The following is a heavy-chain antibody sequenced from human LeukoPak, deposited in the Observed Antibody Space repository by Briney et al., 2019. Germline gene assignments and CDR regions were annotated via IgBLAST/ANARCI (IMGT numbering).Heavy chain of an antibody. CDR1: GGSIRSYY. V-gene: IGHV4-59*01. J-gene: IGHJ6*02. Sequence: PSETLSLTCTVSGGSIRSYYWSWIRQPLGKGLEWIGYIYYTGSTNYNPSLKSRVTISVDTSKNQFSLRLTSVTAADTAVYYCAKMAGYSSFYYYYGMDVWGQGTTVTVSS. D-gene: IGHD6-13*01. CDR3: AKMAGYSSFYYYYGMDV. CDR2: IYYTGST.